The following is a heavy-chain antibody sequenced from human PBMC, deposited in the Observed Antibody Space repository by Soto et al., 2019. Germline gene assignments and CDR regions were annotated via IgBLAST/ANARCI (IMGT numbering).Heavy chain of an antibody. J-gene: IGHJ5*02. CDR3: ARAHLLRNWNYVRDNWFDP. CDR2: ISSSGSTI. V-gene: IGHV3-11*01. Sequence: PGGSLRLSCAASGFTFSDYYMIWIRQAPGKGLEWVSYISSSGSTIYYADSVKGRFTISRDNAKNSLYLQMNSLRAEDTAVYYCARAHLLRNWNYVRDNWFDPWSQGTLVTVSS. D-gene: IGHD1-7*01. CDR1: GFTFSDYY.